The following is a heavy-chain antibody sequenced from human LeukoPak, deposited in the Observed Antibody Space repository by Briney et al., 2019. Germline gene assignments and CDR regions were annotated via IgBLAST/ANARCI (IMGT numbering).Heavy chain of an antibody. D-gene: IGHD3-22*01. CDR1: GGTFSSYA. Sequence: ASVKVSCKASGGTFSSYAISWVRQAPGQGLEWMGWINPNSGGTNYAQKFQGRVTMTRDTSISTAYMELSRLRSDDTAVYYCARDGYYYDSSGYPSYYMDVWGKGTTVTISS. V-gene: IGHV1-2*02. CDR3: ARDGYYYDSSGYPSYYMDV. CDR2: INPNSGGT. J-gene: IGHJ6*03.